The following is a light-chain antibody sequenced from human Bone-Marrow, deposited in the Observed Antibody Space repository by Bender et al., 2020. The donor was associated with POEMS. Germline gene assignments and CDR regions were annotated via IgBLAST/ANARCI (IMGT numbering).Light chain of an antibody. CDR2: SSH. J-gene: IGLJ3*02. V-gene: IGLV1-47*02. CDR3: ASWDDSLSGWV. Sequence: QSVLTQPPSASGTPGQRVTISCSGGSSNIGAHAVNWYQHLPGTAPKLLIYSSHRRPSGVPDRFSGSRSGTSASLAISGLRSEDEADYYCASWDDSLSGWVFGGGTKLTVL. CDR1: SSNIGAHA.